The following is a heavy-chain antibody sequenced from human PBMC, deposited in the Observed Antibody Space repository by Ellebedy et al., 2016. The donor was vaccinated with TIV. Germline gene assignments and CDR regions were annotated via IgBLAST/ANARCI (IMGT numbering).Heavy chain of an antibody. D-gene: IGHD6-19*01. J-gene: IGHJ4*02. CDR3: ARDLGSSGWYFKIDY. V-gene: IGHV3-74*01. CDR2: ITTNDE. Sequence: GESLKISCEVSGSTLGGYWMHWVRQAPGKGLVWVSRITTNDENYADSVKGRFTISRDNSKNTLYLQMNSLRAEDTAVYYCARDLGSSGWYFKIDYWGQGTLVTVSS. CDR1: GSTLGGYW.